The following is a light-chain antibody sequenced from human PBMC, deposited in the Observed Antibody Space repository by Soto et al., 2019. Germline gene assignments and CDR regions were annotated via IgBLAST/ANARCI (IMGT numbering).Light chain of an antibody. J-gene: IGLJ2*01. CDR2: LNSDGRH. Sequence: QPVLTQSPSASASLGASVKLTCTLSSGHSSYAIAWHQQQPEKGPRYLMKLNSDGRHSKGDGIPDRFSGSSSGAECYLTISSLQSEDEADYYCQTWGSGIVLFGGGTKLTVL. V-gene: IGLV4-69*01. CDR1: SGHSSYA. CDR3: QTWGSGIVL.